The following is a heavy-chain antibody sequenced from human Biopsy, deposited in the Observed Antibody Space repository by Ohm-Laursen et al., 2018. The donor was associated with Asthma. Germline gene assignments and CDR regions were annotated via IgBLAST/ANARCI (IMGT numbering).Heavy chain of an antibody. V-gene: IGHV1-24*01. J-gene: IGHJ4*02. CDR3: ASDFPKDYVRYNFQF. CDR2: HDHEEGGT. D-gene: IGHD4-17*01. CDR1: GYSLADLS. Sequence: SVKVSCKISGYSLADLSMHWVRQAPGQGLEWMGGHDHEEGGTVNARRFQGRVTMTEDTSTDTAYMELSSLSSDDTAVYYCASDFPKDYVRYNFQFWGQGTLVTVSS.